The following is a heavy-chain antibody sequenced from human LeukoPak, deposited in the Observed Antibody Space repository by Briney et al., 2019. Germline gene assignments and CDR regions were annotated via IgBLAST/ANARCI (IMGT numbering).Heavy chain of an antibody. J-gene: IGHJ6*04. CDR3: ARGGAMVRGVIKRFGMDG. V-gene: IGHV4-34*01. CDR1: GGSFSGYY. Sequence: SETLSLTCAVYGGSFSGYYWSWVRQPPGKGLEWIGEINHSGSTNYNPSLKSRVTISVDTSKNQFSLKLSSVTAADTAVYYCARGGAMVRGVIKRFGMDGWGKGTTVTVSS. D-gene: IGHD3-10*01. CDR2: INHSGST.